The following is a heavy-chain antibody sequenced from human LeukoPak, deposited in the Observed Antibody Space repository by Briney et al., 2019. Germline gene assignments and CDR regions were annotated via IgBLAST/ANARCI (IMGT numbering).Heavy chain of an antibody. CDR2: LSGSGYNT. V-gene: IGHV3-23*01. J-gene: IGHJ4*02. CDR1: GFTLSSHA. Sequence: GGSLRLSCAASGFTLSSHALSWVRQALGKGLEWVSSLSGSGYNTYYADSVKGRFTISRDNSKNTVYLQMNSLRAEDTAVYYCAKDPYGTRYFDYWGQGTLVTVSS. CDR3: AKDPYGTRYFDY. D-gene: IGHD2-2*01.